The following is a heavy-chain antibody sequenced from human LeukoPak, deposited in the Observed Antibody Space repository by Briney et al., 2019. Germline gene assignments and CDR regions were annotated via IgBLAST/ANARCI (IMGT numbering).Heavy chain of an antibody. CDR2: LKPNSGGT. V-gene: IGHV1-2*02. D-gene: IGHD2-15*01. J-gene: IGHJ4*02. CDR1: GYSFSGFY. Sequence: GASVKVSCKASGYSFSGFYLFWVRQAPGQGLEWMGWLKPNSGGTYYTQKFQGRVTFTRDTSNNTAYMEVSSLTSDDTATYYCARGTGYCSVVSCFEGTTTFAYWGQGTLVTVSS. CDR3: ARGTGYCSVVSCFEGTTTFAY.